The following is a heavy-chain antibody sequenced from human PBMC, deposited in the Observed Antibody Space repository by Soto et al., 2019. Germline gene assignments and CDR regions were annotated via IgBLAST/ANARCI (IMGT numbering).Heavy chain of an antibody. V-gene: IGHV4-39*01. CDR2: IYYSGST. D-gene: IGHD2-21*01. J-gene: IGHJ6*02. Sequence: QLQLQESGPGLVKPSETLSLTCTVSGGSIRSSSSYGDCIRQTPGKGLAWIVSIYYSGSTSYNPSLTSRVIISMDKSKTPFYLSVSSLTAGDTAVYCCARRRGVVQVGMDVWC. CDR1: GGSIRSSSSY. CDR3: ARRRGVVQVGMDV.